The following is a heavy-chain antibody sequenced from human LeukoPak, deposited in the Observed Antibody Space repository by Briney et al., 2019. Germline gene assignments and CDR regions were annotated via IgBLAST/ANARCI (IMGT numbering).Heavy chain of an antibody. CDR3: ARTYSSGRPRGAFDI. J-gene: IGHJ3*02. CDR1: GGSISSSSYY. CDR2: IYYSGST. D-gene: IGHD6-19*01. V-gene: IGHV4-39*01. Sequence: SETLSLTGTVSGGSISSSSYYWGWIRHPPGKGLEWIGSIYYSGSTYYNPSLKSRVTISVDTSKNQFSLKLSSVTAADTAVFYCARTYSSGRPRGAFDIWGQGTMVTVSS.